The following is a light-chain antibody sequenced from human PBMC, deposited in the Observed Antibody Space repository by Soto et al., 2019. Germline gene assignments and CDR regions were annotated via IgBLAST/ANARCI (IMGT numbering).Light chain of an antibody. J-gene: IGKJ5*01. CDR1: QSIRSD. V-gene: IGKV3-15*01. Sequence: EIVMTQSPATLSVSPGERATLSCRASQSIRSDLAWYQQRPGQAPRLLIYDASTRAAGIPARFIGSGSGTEFTLTISSLQSEDFAVYYCQQYNNWPPITFGQGTRLEIK. CDR3: QQYNNWPPIT. CDR2: DAS.